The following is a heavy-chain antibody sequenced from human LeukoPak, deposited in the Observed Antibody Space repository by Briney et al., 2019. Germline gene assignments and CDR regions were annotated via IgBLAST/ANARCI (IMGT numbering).Heavy chain of an antibody. CDR2: ISGSGGNT. D-gene: IGHD3-10*01. J-gene: IGHJ6*03. CDR1: GFTFSSYW. Sequence: PGGSLRLSCAASGFTFSSYWMSWVRQAPGKGLEWVSAISGSGGNTYYADSVKGRFTISRDNSKNTLYLQMNSLRAEDTAVYFCAKGTMLRGLIILNFYYYMDVWGKGTTVTVSS. CDR3: AKGTMLRGLIILNFYYYMDV. V-gene: IGHV3-23*01.